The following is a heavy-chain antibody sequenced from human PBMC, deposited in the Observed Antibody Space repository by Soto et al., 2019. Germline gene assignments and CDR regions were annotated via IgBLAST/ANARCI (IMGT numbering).Heavy chain of an antibody. J-gene: IGHJ6*02. V-gene: IGHV1-18*01. D-gene: IGHD5-12*01. CDR3: AREGVAPYYYYGMDV. CDR2: ISTYNGDT. Sequence: ASVKVSCKASGYTFTRSGISWVRQAPGQGLEWMGWISTYNGDTNYAQTFQSRVTMTTDTSTSTAYMELRSLRSDDTAVYYCAREGVAPYYYYGMDVWGQGTTVTVSS. CDR1: GYTFTRSG.